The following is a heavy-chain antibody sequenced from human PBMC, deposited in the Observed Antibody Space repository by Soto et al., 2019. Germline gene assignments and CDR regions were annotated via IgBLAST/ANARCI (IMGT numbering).Heavy chain of an antibody. J-gene: IGHJ6*02. CDR1: GFTFSSYG. Sequence: GGSLRLSCAASGFTFSSYGMHWVRQAPGKGLEWVAVISYDVSNKYYADSVKGRFTISRDNSKNTLYLQMNSLRAEDTAVYYCANSSGYSYGWSKYYYGMDVWGQATTLTVS. V-gene: IGHV3-30*18. D-gene: IGHD5-18*01. CDR3: ANSSGYSYGWSKYYYGMDV. CDR2: ISYDVSNK.